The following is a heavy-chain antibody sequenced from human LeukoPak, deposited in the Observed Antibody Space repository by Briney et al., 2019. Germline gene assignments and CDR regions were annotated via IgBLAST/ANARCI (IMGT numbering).Heavy chain of an antibody. J-gene: IGHJ4*02. V-gene: IGHV3-30*18. CDR2: ISYDGSNK. Sequence: GRSLRLSCAASGFTFSSYGMHWVRQAPGKGLEWVAVISYDGSNKYYADSVKGRFTISRDNSKNTLYLQMNSLRAEDTAVYYCAKGRIDYWGQGTVVTVSS. CDR3: AKGRIDY. CDR1: GFTFSSYG.